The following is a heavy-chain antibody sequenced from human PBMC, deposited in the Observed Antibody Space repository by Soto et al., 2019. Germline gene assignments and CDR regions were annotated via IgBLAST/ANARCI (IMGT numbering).Heavy chain of an antibody. Sequence: PRGSLRLACAASGFTFITYAMHWVRLAPGKGLEWVAAVSYDGNYKHYADSVKGRFSISRDNSRNPLNLQMSSLRPEDTAVYYCARSNSATTQRRYAFDIWGQGTEVTVS. V-gene: IGHV3-30-3*01. CDR1: GFTFITYA. CDR2: VSYDGNYK. J-gene: IGHJ3*02. CDR3: ARSNSATTQRRYAFDI. D-gene: IGHD6-25*01.